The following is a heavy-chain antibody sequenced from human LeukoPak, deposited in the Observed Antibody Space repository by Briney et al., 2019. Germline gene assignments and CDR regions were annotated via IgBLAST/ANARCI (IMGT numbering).Heavy chain of an antibody. D-gene: IGHD1-1*01. V-gene: IGHV4-30-2*01. CDR1: GGSISSGGYS. CDR2: TYHSGTT. CDR3: ARGNWNDNYFDY. J-gene: IGHJ4*02. Sequence: SETLSLTCAVSGGSISSGGYSWSWIRQPPGKGLEWIGYTYHSGTTYYNPSLKSRVTISVDRSKNQFSLKLNSVTAADTAVYYCARGNWNDNYFDYWGQGTLVTVSS.